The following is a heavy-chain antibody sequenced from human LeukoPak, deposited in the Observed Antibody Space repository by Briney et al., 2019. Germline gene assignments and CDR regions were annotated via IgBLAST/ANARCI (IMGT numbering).Heavy chain of an antibody. CDR1: GGTFSSYA. J-gene: IGHJ3*02. Sequence: ASVKVSCKASGGTFSSYAISWVRQAPGQGLEWMGGIIPIFGTANYAQKFQGRVTITTDESTSTAYMELSSLRSEDTAVYYCARDKIGRGGVMTEAFDIWGQGTMVTVSS. V-gene: IGHV1-69*05. CDR3: ARDKIGRGGVMTEAFDI. D-gene: IGHD3-10*01. CDR2: IIPIFGTA.